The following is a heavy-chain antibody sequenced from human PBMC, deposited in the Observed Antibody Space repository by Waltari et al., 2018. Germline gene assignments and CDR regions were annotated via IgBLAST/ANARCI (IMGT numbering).Heavy chain of an antibody. Sequence: KKPGASVKISCKTSEYTFTSSYIHWVRQAPGQGLEWMGIINPSGGSTIYAQKFQGRVTMTRDTSTSTVCMTLSSLRSEDTAVYYCALDTGALWMDVWGQGTTVTVSS. J-gene: IGHJ6*02. D-gene: IGHD2-21*01. CDR2: INPSGGST. CDR1: EYTFTSSY. CDR3: ALDTGALWMDV. V-gene: IGHV1-46*01.